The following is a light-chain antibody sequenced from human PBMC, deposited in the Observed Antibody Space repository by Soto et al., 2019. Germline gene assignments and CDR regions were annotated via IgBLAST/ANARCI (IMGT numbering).Light chain of an antibody. Sequence: QSVLTQPPSVSGTPGQTVTISCSGSSSNIGSKSVQWYQQLPETAPKLLIYSNNQRPSGVPDRFSGSKSGTSASLAISGLQSEDEAHYYCGAWDDTLNVLVFGGGTKLPVL. J-gene: IGLJ2*01. CDR1: SSNIGSKS. V-gene: IGLV1-44*01. CDR2: SNN. CDR3: GAWDDTLNVLV.